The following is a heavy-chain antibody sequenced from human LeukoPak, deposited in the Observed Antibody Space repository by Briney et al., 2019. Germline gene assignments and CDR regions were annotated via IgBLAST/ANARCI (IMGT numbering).Heavy chain of an antibody. CDR1: GFTFSSYS. J-gene: IGHJ3*02. Sequence: GGSLRLSCAASGFTFSSYSMNWVRQAPGKGLESVSSISSSSSYIYYADSVKGRFTISRDNAKNSLYLQMNSLRAEDTAVYYCARESPYSSSWYRAAFDIWGQGTMVTVSS. V-gene: IGHV3-21*01. D-gene: IGHD6-13*01. CDR2: ISSSSSYI. CDR3: ARESPYSSSWYRAAFDI.